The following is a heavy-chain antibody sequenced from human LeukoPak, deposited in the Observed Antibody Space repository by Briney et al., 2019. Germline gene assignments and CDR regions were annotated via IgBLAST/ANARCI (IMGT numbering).Heavy chain of an antibody. CDR3: AKLIGYCSGGSCYSEYFQH. J-gene: IGHJ1*01. D-gene: IGHD2-15*01. CDR1: GFTFSSYW. Sequence: PGGSLRLSCAASGFTFSSYWMHWVRQVPGKGLVWVSRINSDGSRRSYADSVKGRFTISRDNSKNTLYLQMNSLRAEDTAVYYCAKLIGYCSGGSCYSEYFQHWGQGTLVTVSS. CDR2: INSDGSRR. V-gene: IGHV3-74*01.